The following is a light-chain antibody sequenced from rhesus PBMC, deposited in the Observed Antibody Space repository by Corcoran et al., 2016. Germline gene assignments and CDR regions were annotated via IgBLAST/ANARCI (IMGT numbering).Light chain of an antibody. J-gene: IGKJ2*01. Sequence: QVILTQSPATLSLSPGERATLYCRASQSVGSSLAWYPQKVGQAPRLLIYGASSGATCIPDRFSGSGSGTDFTLTLSSLEPEDFAVYYCQNYSASPYSFGQGTKVEIK. CDR2: GAS. CDR3: QNYSASPYS. V-gene: IGKV3-53*01. CDR1: QSVGSS.